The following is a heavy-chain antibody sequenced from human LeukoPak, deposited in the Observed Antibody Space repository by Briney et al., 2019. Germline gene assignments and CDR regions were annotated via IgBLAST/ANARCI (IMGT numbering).Heavy chain of an antibody. D-gene: IGHD3-22*01. V-gene: IGHV1-24*01. CDR1: GYTLTELS. CDR2: FDPEDGET. Sequence: ASVKASCKVSGYTLTELSMHWVRQAPGKGLEWMGGFDPEDGETIYAQKFQGRVTMTEDTSTDTAYMELSSLRSEDTAVYYCATPTYYYDRRPFDIWGQGTMVTVSS. J-gene: IGHJ3*02. CDR3: ATPTYYYDRRPFDI.